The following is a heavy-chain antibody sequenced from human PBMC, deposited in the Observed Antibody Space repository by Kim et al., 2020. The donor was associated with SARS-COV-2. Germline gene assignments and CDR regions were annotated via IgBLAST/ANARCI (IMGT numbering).Heavy chain of an antibody. D-gene: IGHD3-22*01. V-gene: IGHV1-3*01. CDR3: ARDSEAVIVYDSSGYYDY. CDR1: GYTFTSYA. CDR2: INAGNGNT. J-gene: IGHJ4*02. Sequence: ASVKVSCKASGYTFTSYAMHWVRQAPGQRLEWMGWINAGNGNTKYSQKFQGRVTITRDTSASTAYMELSSLRSEDTAVYYCARDSEAVIVYDSSGYYDYWGQGTLVTVSS.